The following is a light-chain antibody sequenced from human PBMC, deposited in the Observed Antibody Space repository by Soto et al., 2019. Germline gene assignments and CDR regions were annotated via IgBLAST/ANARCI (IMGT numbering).Light chain of an antibody. CDR2: AAS. CDR1: QGISNY. V-gene: IGKV1-27*01. Sequence: DIQMTPSPSSLSASVGDRVTITCRASQGISNYLAWYQQKPGKVPKLLIYAASTLQSGVPSRFSGSGSGTDFTLTISRLEPEDFAIYYCQQYGGSLMTFGQGTRLEI. CDR3: QQYGGSLMT. J-gene: IGKJ5*01.